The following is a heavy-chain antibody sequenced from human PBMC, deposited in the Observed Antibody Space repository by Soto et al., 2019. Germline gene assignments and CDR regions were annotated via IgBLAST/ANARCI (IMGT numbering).Heavy chain of an antibody. D-gene: IGHD6-13*01. J-gene: IGHJ6*02. CDR1: GFTFSSHA. CDR2: IPSSGSST. V-gene: IGHV3-23*01. Sequence: EVQLLESGGGLVQPGGSLRLSCAASGFTFSSHAMNWVRQAPGKGLEWVSGIPSSGSSTYYADSVKGRFTISRDNSKNTLYLQMNNLRAEDTAVYYCANQPPAAAPIYYYGMDVWGQGTTVTVSS. CDR3: ANQPPAAAPIYYYGMDV.